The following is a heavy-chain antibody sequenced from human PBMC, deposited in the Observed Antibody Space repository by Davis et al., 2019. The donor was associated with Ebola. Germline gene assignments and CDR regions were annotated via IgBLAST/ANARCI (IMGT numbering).Heavy chain of an antibody. Sequence: GGSLRLSCAASGFTFSSYGMHWVRQAPGKGLEWVSVIYSGGSTYYADSVKGRFTISRDNSKNTLYLQMNSLRAEDTAVYYCASGKDYWGQGTLVTVSS. J-gene: IGHJ4*02. CDR1: GFTFSSYG. V-gene: IGHV3-53*01. CDR2: IYSGGST. CDR3: ASGKDY.